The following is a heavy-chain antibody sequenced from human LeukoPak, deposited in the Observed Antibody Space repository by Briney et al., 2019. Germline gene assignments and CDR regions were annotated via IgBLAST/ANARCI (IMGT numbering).Heavy chain of an antibody. Sequence: GGSLRLSCAASGFTFSTYGMHWVRQAPGKGLEWVAFMRNDGSNKYYADSVGGRFTISRDNSKNTLYLQMNSLRAEDTAVYYCAKANTGGGSNNLGYFHHWGQGTLVTVSS. CDR3: AKANTGGGSNNLGYFHH. CDR1: GFTFSTYG. CDR2: MRNDGSNK. D-gene: IGHD3-16*01. J-gene: IGHJ1*01. V-gene: IGHV3-30*02.